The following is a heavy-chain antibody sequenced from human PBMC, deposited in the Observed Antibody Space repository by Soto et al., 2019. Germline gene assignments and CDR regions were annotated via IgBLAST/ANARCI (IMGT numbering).Heavy chain of an antibody. V-gene: IGHV3-64D*06. CDR3: VKDRSLIGPDIYYFDF. J-gene: IGHJ4*02. D-gene: IGHD3-16*02. CDR2: IISNGGTT. Sequence: GKGLEFVSAIISNGGTTYYADSVRGRFTISRDSSKNTLYLQMSSLRADDTAIYYCVKDRSLIGPDIYYFDFRGQGTLVTVFS.